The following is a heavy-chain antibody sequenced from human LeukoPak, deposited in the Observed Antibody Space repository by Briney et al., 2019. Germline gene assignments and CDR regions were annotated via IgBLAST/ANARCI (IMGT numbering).Heavy chain of an antibody. CDR2: IYPGDSDT. D-gene: IGHD3-9*01. CDR1: GYSFTSYW. J-gene: IGHJ4*02. Sequence: KPGESLKISCKGSGYSFTSYWIGWVRQMPGKGLEWMGIIYPGDSDTRYSPSFQGQVAISADKSISTAYLQWSSLKASDTAMYYCARHGSSRYFDWLPPFDWGQGTLVTVSS. CDR3: ARHGSSRYFDWLPPFD. V-gene: IGHV5-51*01.